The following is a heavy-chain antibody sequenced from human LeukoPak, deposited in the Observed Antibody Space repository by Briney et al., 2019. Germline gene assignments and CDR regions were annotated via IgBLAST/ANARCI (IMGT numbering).Heavy chain of an antibody. J-gene: IGHJ5*02. Sequence: ASVKVSCKASGYTFTSYYMHWVRQAPGRGLEWMGIINPSGGSTSYAQKFQGRVTMTRDTSTSTVYMELSSLRSEDTAVYYCARADWNYWFDPWGQGTLVIVSS. CDR2: INPSGGST. CDR3: ARADWNYWFDP. D-gene: IGHD1-7*01. CDR1: GYTFTSYY. V-gene: IGHV1-46*01.